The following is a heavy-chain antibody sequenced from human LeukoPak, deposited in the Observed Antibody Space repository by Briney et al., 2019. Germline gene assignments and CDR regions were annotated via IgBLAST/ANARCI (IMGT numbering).Heavy chain of an antibody. CDR3: ARGWGGDCYHVH. J-gene: IGHJ4*02. CDR1: GYTFTSYA. Sequence: ASVKVSCKASGYTFTSYAMHWVRQAPGQRLEWMGWIYGGNGNTKYSQKFQGRVSITRDTSASTVYMELSSLGSEDTAVYYCARGWGGDCYHVHWGQGTLVTVSS. D-gene: IGHD2-21*02. CDR2: IYGGNGNT. V-gene: IGHV1-3*01.